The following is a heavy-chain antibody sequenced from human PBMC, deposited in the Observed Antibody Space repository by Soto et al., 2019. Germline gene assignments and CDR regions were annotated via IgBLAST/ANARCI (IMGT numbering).Heavy chain of an antibody. Sequence: SETLSLTCTVSGASISSYYWSWIRQPPGKGLEWIGYIYYSGSTTYNPSLKSRVTISEDTSKSQISLKLNSVTAADTAVYYCARSYCSTTSCYPFDYWGQGTMGTVSS. V-gene: IGHV4-59*08. J-gene: IGHJ4*02. CDR3: ARSYCSTTSCYPFDY. D-gene: IGHD2-2*01. CDR1: GASISSYY. CDR2: IYYSGST.